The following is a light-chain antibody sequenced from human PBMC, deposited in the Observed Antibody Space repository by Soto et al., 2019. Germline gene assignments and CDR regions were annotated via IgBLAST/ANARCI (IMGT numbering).Light chain of an antibody. CDR2: GAS. J-gene: IGKJ1*01. CDR3: LLYVISRP. Sequence: WSHNKRTLSLAPAERSNLSCRASQSVSSSYLAWYQQKPGQAPRLLIYGASSRATGIPDRFSVSGSGTDFTLTISRLEPEDFPVYYCLLYVISRPFAQGTKVDI. CDR1: QSVSSSY. V-gene: IGKV3-20*01.